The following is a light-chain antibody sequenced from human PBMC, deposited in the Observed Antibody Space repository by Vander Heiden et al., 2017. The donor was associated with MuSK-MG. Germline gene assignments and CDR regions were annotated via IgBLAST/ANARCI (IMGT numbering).Light chain of an antibody. CDR3: QQYENWPPYT. V-gene: IGKV3-15*01. CDR1: QSVSSN. Sequence: EIVMTQSPATLSVSPGERATLSCRASQSVSSNLAWYQQKPVQAPRLLIYGASTRATGIPARFNGSRYGTEFTLTISSLQSEDFAVYYCQQYENWPPYTFGQGTKLEIK. J-gene: IGKJ2*01. CDR2: GAS.